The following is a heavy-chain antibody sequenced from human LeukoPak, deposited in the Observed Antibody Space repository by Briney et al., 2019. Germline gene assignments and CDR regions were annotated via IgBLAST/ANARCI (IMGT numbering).Heavy chain of an antibody. V-gene: IGHV1-24*01. Sequence: ASVKVSCKVSGYTLTELSMHWVRQAPGKGLEWMGGFDPEDGETIYAQKFQGRVTMTEDTSTDTAYMELSSLRSEDTAVYYCAIPGGSSRDFDYWGQGTLVTISS. CDR3: AIPGGSSRDFDY. D-gene: IGHD6-13*01. CDR2: FDPEDGET. CDR1: GYTLTELS. J-gene: IGHJ4*02.